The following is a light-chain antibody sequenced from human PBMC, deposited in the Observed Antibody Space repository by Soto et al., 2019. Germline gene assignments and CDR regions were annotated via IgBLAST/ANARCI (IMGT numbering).Light chain of an antibody. CDR1: SSNIGSNS. V-gene: IGLV1-44*01. Sequence: QPVLTQAPSASGTPRQRVTISCSGSSSNIGSNSVNWYQQLPGTAPKLLMYSSNQRPSGVPDRFSGSKSGTSASLAISGLQSEDEADYYCAAWDDSLNGVVFGGGTKLTVL. CDR3: AAWDDSLNGVV. CDR2: SSN. J-gene: IGLJ2*01.